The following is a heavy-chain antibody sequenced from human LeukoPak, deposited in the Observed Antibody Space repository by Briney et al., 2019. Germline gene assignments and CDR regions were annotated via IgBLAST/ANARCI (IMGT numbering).Heavy chain of an antibody. V-gene: IGHV3-30*18. CDR2: ISYDGSNK. CDR1: GFSFSSFG. J-gene: IGHJ4*02. Sequence: PGRSLRLSCAASGFSFSSFGMHWVRQAPGKGLEWAAVISYDGSNKYYTDSVKGRFTISRDNSKNTLYLQMNSLRAEDRAVYYCAKDKTSMVRGVMLHWGQGTLVTVSS. CDR3: AKDKTSMVRGVMLH. D-gene: IGHD3-10*01.